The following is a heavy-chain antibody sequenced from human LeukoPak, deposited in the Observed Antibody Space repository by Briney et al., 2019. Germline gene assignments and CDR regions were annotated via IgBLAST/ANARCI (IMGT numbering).Heavy chain of an antibody. CDR1: GFTFSSYW. D-gene: IGHD6-13*01. CDR3: ARVRDSSNWYSWFDP. V-gene: IGHV3-7*01. J-gene: IGHJ5*02. Sequence: PGGSLRLSCAASGFTFSSYWMGWVRQAPGQGLEWVANIRQEGSEKNYADSVKGRFTISRDNAKNSLYLQMSSLRVEDTAVYYCARVRDSSNWYSWFDPWGQGTLVTVSS. CDR2: IRQEGSEK.